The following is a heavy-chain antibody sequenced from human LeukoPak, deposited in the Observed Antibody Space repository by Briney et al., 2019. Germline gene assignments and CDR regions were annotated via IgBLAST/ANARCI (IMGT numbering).Heavy chain of an antibody. CDR2: ISYDGSNK. J-gene: IGHJ4*02. CDR3: AKDLKAAADYFDY. D-gene: IGHD6-13*01. Sequence: GGSLNLSCPAPGLTLSSYGMHWVGKAPGKGLNWVAVISYDGSNKYYADSVKGRFTISRDNSKNTLYLQMNSLRAEDTAVYYCAKDLKAAADYFDYWGQGTLVTVSS. CDR1: GLTLSSYG. V-gene: IGHV3-30*18.